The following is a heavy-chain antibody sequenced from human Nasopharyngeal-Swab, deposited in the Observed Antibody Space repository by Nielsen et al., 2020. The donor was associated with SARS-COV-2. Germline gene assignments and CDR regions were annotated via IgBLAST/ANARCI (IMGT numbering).Heavy chain of an antibody. CDR1: GGSISSGGYY. D-gene: IGHD6-13*01. J-gene: IGHJ6*03. CDR3: ARRRINGAAAENYMDV. V-gene: IGHV4-31*03. CDR2: IYYSGST. Sequence: SETLSLTCTVSGGSISSGGYYWGWIRQHPGKGLEWIGYIYYSGSTYYNPSLKSRVTISVDTSKNQFSLKLSSVTAADTAVYYCARRRINGAAAENYMDVWGKGTTVTVSS.